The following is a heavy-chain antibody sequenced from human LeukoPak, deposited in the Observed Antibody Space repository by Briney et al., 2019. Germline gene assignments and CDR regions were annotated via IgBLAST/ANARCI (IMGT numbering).Heavy chain of an antibody. CDR2: IGGSIGST. V-gene: IGHV3-23*01. CDR1: GFSFSNYA. CDR3: AKDYSNYNGYFQH. Sequence: GGSLRLSCAASGFSFSNYAMSWVRQGPGKGLEWVSAIGGSIGSTFYTDSVKGRFTISRDNSKNTLSLQMNSLRVEDTAVYYCAKDYSNYNGYFQHWGQGTLVTVSS. D-gene: IGHD4-11*01. J-gene: IGHJ1*01.